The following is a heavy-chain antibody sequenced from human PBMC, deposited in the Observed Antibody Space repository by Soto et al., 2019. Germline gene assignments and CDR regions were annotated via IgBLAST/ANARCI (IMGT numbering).Heavy chain of an antibody. CDR1: GGSISSGGYY. D-gene: IGHD3-9*01. Sequence: SGTLYLTCTVSGGSISSGGYYWSWIHQHPGKGLEWIGYIYYSGSTYYNPSLKSRVTISVDTSKNQFSLKLSSVTAADTAVYYGSRGFFYDILVIGVWGKGTLVTVAS. V-gene: IGHV4-31*03. J-gene: IGHJ4*02. CDR2: IYYSGST. CDR3: SRGFFYDILVIGV.